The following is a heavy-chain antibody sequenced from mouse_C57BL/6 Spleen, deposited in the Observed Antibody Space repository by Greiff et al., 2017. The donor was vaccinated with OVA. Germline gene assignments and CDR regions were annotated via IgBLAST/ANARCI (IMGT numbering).Heavy chain of an antibody. D-gene: IGHD1-1*01. CDR3: AMATVVATDAMDY. Sequence: EVQLQQSGPELVKPGASVKMSCKASGYTFTDYNMHWVKQSHGKSLEWIGYINPKNGGNSYNQKFKGKATLTVNKSSSTAYRELRSLTSEDSAVYYCAMATVVATDAMDYWGQGTSVTVSS. J-gene: IGHJ4*01. V-gene: IGHV1-22*01. CDR1: GYTFTDYN. CDR2: INPKNGGN.